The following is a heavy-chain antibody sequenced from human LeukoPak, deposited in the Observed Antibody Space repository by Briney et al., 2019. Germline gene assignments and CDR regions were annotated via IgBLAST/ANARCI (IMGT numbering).Heavy chain of an antibody. Sequence: SGTLSLTCAVSGGSISSSNWWSWVRQPPGKGLEWIGEIYHSGSTNYNPSLKSRVTISVDKSKNQFSLKLSSVTAADTAVYYCARASYYYDSSGYDQTDAFDIWGQGTMVSVSS. CDR2: IYHSGST. D-gene: IGHD3-22*01. CDR3: ARASYYYDSSGYDQTDAFDI. CDR1: GGSISSSNW. J-gene: IGHJ3*02. V-gene: IGHV4-4*02.